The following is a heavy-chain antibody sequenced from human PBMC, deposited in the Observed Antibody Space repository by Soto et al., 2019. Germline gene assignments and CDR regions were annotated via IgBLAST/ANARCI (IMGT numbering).Heavy chain of an antibody. CDR2: IKQDGSEK. CDR1: GFTFSSYW. CDR3: ARSKPADYYYGMDV. J-gene: IGHJ6*02. D-gene: IGHD6-25*01. V-gene: IGHV3-7*01. Sequence: GGSLRLSCAASGFTFSSYWMSWVRQASGKGLEWVANIKQDGSEKYYVDSVKGRFTISRDNAKNSLYLQMNSLRAEDTAVYYCARSKPADYYYGMDVWGQGTTVTVSS.